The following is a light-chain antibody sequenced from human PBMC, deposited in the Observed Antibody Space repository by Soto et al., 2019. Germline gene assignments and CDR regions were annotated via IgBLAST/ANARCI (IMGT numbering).Light chain of an antibody. Sequence: DIQMTQSPSSVSASVGDRVTITCRASQGISSWLAWDQQKPGKAPKLLIYAVSSLHSGVPSRFSGSGSGTDFPLTSSSRPHEDFATYYCQQANSFPITFGQGTRLEIK. J-gene: IGKJ5*01. V-gene: IGKV1D-12*01. CDR1: QGISSW. CDR2: AVS. CDR3: QQANSFPIT.